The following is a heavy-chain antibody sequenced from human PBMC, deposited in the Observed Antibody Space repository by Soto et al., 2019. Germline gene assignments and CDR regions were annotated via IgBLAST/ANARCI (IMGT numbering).Heavy chain of an antibody. CDR2: ISYDGSNK. Sequence: HPGGSLRLSCAASGFTFSSYAMHWVRQAPGKGLEWVAVISYDGSNKYYADSVKGRFTISRDNSKNTLCLQMNSLRAEDTAVYYCAREGAMVDDAFDIWGQGTMVTVSS. D-gene: IGHD5-18*01. V-gene: IGHV3-30-3*01. CDR1: GFTFSSYA. CDR3: AREGAMVDDAFDI. J-gene: IGHJ3*02.